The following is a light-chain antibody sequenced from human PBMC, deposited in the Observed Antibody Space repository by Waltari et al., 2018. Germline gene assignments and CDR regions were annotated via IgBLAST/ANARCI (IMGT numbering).Light chain of an antibody. CDR1: QSFGKY. CDR3: QHYVRLPAT. CDR2: DAS. Sequence: SCRASQSFGKYLAWYQQKPGQAPRLLIYDASIRASGIPDRFSGSGSGTDFSLTISTLEPEDFAVYYCQHYVRLPATFGQGTKVEIK. V-gene: IGKV3-20*01. J-gene: IGKJ1*01.